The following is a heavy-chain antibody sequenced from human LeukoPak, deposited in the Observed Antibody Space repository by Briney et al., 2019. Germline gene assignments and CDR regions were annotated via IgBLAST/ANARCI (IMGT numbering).Heavy chain of an antibody. Sequence: ASVKVSCKASGYTFTSYGISWVRQAPGQGLEWMGWISAYNGNTNYAQKFQGRVTMTRDTSISTAYMELSRLRSDDTAVYYCAAFCSGGSCYFDYWGQGTLVTVSS. CDR1: GYTFTSYG. CDR3: AAFCSGGSCYFDY. CDR2: ISAYNGNT. J-gene: IGHJ4*02. V-gene: IGHV1-18*01. D-gene: IGHD2-15*01.